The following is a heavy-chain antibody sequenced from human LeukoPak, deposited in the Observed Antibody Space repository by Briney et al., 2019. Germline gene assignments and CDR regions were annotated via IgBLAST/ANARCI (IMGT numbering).Heavy chain of an antibody. V-gene: IGHV4-59*01. Sequence: PSETLSLTCTVSGGSISSYYWSWIRQPPGKGLEWIGYIYYSGSTNYNPSLKSRVTISVDTPKNQFSLKLSSVTAADTAVYYCARGRPHYYDILTGYIEAYYFDYWGQGTLVTVSS. CDR3: ARGRPHYYDILTGYIEAYYFDY. J-gene: IGHJ4*02. D-gene: IGHD3-9*01. CDR2: IYYSGST. CDR1: GGSISSYY.